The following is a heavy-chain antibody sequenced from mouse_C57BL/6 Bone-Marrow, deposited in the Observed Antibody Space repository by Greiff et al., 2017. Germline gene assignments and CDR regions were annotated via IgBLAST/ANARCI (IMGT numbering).Heavy chain of an antibody. Sequence: QVQLQQSGPELVKPGASVKLSCKASGYTFTSYDINWVKQRPGQGLEWIGWIYPRDGSTKYNEKFKGKATLTVDTSSSTAYMELHSLTSEDSAVYFGARSRSNVGAWCAYWGQGTLVTVSA. D-gene: IGHD2-5*01. J-gene: IGHJ3*01. CDR1: GYTFTSYD. V-gene: IGHV1-85*01. CDR2: IYPRDGST. CDR3: ARSRSNVGAWCAY.